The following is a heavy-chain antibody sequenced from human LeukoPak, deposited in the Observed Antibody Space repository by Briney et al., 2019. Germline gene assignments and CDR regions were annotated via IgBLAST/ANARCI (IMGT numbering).Heavy chain of an antibody. Sequence: PSETLSLTCAVSGYSISSGYYWGWIRQPPGKGLEWIERIYHSASTYYKPSLKSRVTISADTTTNQFSLKLSTVTAADTAVYYCARGLTYYDFWSGHHPGSYYMDVGGKGTTVTVSS. V-gene: IGHV4-38-2*01. CDR2: IYHSAST. D-gene: IGHD3-3*01. CDR1: GYSISSGYY. J-gene: IGHJ6*03. CDR3: ARGLTYYDFWSGHHPGSYYMDV.